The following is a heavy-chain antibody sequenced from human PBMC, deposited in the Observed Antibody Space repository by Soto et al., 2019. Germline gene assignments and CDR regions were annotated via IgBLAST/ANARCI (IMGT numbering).Heavy chain of an antibody. CDR3: ARSVGAGAGTLPSLPPDY. D-gene: IGHD6-19*01. J-gene: IGHJ4*02. CDR2: MNPNSGGT. Sequence: ASVKVSCKASGYILTGYYMHWVRQAPGQGLEWMGWMNPNSGGTNYAQKFQGWVSMTRDTSISTAYMELSRLRSDDTAVYYCARSVGAGAGTLPSLPPDYWGQGTLATVSS. CDR1: GYILTGYY. V-gene: IGHV1-2*04.